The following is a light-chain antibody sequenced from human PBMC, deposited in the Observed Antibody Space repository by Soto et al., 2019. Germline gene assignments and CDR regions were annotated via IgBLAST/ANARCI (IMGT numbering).Light chain of an antibody. V-gene: IGLV2-14*01. Sequence: QSALTQPVSVSGSPGQSITISCTGTSSDVGGYDYVSWYQQHPGKAPTLLIYDVINRPSGVSFRFSGSKSGNTASLTISGLQAEDEAEYYCSSYTRSSISVFGTGTKLTVL. CDR2: DVI. J-gene: IGLJ1*01. CDR3: SSYTRSSISV. CDR1: SSDVGGYDY.